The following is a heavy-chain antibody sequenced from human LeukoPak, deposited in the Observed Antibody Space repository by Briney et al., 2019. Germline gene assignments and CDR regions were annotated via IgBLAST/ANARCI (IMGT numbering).Heavy chain of an antibody. CDR2: ISYDGSNK. V-gene: IGHV3-30*04. D-gene: IGHD3-22*01. CDR1: GFTFSSYA. CDR3: AKDGNYYDSSGYYYYFDY. J-gene: IGHJ4*02. Sequence: QAGGSLRLSCAASGFTFSSYAMHWVRQAPGKGLEWVAVISYDGSNKYYADSVKGRFTISRDNSKNTLYLQMNSLRAEDTAVYYCAKDGNYYDSSGYYYYFDYWGQGTLVTVSS.